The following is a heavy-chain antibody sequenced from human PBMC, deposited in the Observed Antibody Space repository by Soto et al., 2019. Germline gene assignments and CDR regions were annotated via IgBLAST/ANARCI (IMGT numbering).Heavy chain of an antibody. CDR3: ARDYHAFDI. V-gene: IGHV3-33*01. J-gene: IGHJ3*02. Sequence: GGSLRLSCAASGFTFSSYCMHWVRQAPGKGLEWVAVIWYDGSNKYYADSVKGRFTISRDNSKNTLYLQMNSLRAEDTAVYYCARDYHAFDIWGQGTMVTVSS. CDR2: IWYDGSNK. CDR1: GFTFSSYC.